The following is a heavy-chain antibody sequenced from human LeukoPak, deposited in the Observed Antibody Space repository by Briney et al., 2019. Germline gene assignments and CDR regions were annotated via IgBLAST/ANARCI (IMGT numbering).Heavy chain of an antibody. CDR2: INAGNGNT. V-gene: IGHV1-3*01. D-gene: IGHD3-10*01. CDR1: GYTFTSYA. CDR3: ARDLVWFGEKGYFDY. Sequence: ASVKVSCKASGYTFTSYAMHWVRQPPGQRLEWMGWINAGNGNTKYSQKFQGRVTITRDTSASTAYMELSSLRSEDTAVYYCARDLVWFGEKGYFDYWGQGTLVTVSS. J-gene: IGHJ4*02.